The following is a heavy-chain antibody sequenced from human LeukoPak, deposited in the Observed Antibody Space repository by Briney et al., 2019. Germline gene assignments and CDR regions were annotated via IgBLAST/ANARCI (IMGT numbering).Heavy chain of an antibody. D-gene: IGHD2-2*01. Sequence: GESLKISCQGSGYNFPIYWIGWLRQMPGQGLEWMGIIYPDDSNTIYGPSFQGQVTISADKSINTAYLQWSSLEASDTAMYYCARGGYCSSPNCFGAFDIWGQGTLITVSS. J-gene: IGHJ3*02. V-gene: IGHV5-51*01. CDR1: GYNFPIYW. CDR3: ARGGYCSSPNCFGAFDI. CDR2: IYPDDSNT.